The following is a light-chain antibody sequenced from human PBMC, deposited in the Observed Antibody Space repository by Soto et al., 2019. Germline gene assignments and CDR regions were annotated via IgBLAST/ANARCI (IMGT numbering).Light chain of an antibody. V-gene: IGKV3-20*01. CDR1: QSISSRY. CDR2: GAS. CDR3: QQYGRT. J-gene: IGKJ1*01. Sequence: EIVLTQSPGTLSLSLGERATLSCRASQSISSRYLAWYQQKPGQAPRLLIYGASSRATGIPDRFSGSGSGTDFTLTISRLEPEDFAVYYCQQYGRTFGQGTKVEIK.